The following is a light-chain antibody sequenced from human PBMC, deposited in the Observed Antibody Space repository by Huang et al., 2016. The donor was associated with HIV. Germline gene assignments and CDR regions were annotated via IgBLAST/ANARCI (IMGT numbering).Light chain of an antibody. V-gene: IGKV1-33*01. CDR1: QDISNY. CDR2: DAS. J-gene: IGKJ2*01. Sequence: DIQMTQSPSSLSASVGDRVTITCQASQDISNYLSWYQHKPGRAPKPLIFDASSLETGVPSSFSGSGSGTYFTLTIASLQPEDVATYYCQHYDDPYTFGQGTKLEIK. CDR3: QHYDDPYT.